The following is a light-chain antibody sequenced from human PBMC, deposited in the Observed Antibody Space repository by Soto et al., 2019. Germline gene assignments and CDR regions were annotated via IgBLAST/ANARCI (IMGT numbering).Light chain of an antibody. CDR3: QQYGRTPWT. CDR2: GAS. CDR1: QIVAASY. Sequence: EIVLTQSPGTLSLSPGERATLSCRASQIVAASYLAWYQQKPGQAPRLLIHGASTRATGIPDRFSGSGSGTDFSLTISRLEPEDFAVYYCQQYGRTPWTFGQGTKVDIK. V-gene: IGKV3-20*01. J-gene: IGKJ1*01.